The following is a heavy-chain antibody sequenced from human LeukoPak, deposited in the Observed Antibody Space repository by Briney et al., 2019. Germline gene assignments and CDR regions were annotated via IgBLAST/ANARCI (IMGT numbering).Heavy chain of an antibody. CDR2: VSPDGTTT. CDR3: ARECDPTMCAGSSPDH. CDR1: TFGNYW. V-gene: IGHV3-74*01. Sequence: GGSLRLSCEASTFGNYWIHWVRQVPGKGLVWLSRVSPDGTTTTHADSVKGRFTISRDNVKSTLYLQMNSLSAEDTAVYYCARECDPTMCAGSSPDHWGQGILVTVSS. J-gene: IGHJ4*02. D-gene: IGHD5-24*01.